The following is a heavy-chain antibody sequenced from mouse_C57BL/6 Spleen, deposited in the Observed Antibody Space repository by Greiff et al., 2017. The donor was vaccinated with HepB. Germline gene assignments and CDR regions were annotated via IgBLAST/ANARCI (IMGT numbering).Heavy chain of an antibody. D-gene: IGHD3-2*02. CDR1: GYTFTDYY. V-gene: IGHV1-19*01. CDR2: INPYNGGT. Sequence: VQLQQSGPVLVKPGASVKMSCKASGYTFTDYYMNWVKQSHGKSLEWIGVINPYNGGTSYNQKFKGKATLTVDKSSSTAYMELNSLTSEDSAVYYCARSAQATGFDYWGQGTTLTVSS. CDR3: ARSAQATGFDY. J-gene: IGHJ2*01.